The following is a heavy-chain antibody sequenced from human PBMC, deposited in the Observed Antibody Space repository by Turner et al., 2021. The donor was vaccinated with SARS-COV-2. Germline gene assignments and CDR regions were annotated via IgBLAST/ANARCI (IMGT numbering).Heavy chain of an antibody. CDR3: ARDLMSTAAAPYGMDV. V-gene: IGHV3-7*01. CDR2: IKQDGSEK. Sequence: GLEWVANIKQDGSEKYYVDSVKGRFTISRDNAKNSLYLQMNSLRAEDTAVYYCARDLMSTAAAPYGMDVWGQGTTVTVSS. D-gene: IGHD6-13*01. J-gene: IGHJ6*02.